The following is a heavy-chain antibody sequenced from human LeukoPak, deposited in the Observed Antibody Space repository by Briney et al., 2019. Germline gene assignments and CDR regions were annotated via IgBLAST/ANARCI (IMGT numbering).Heavy chain of an antibody. D-gene: IGHD1-26*01. Sequence: PSETLSLTCSVASDTISSYSWRWVRQPPGKGLEWIAYIHYTGYTEYNPSLKSRVTISGDTVKRQFSLKVSSVTAADTAVYYCARGVGGGDRYFDYWGQGTLVTVSS. CDR1: SDTISSYS. J-gene: IGHJ4*02. CDR2: IHYTGYT. V-gene: IGHV4-59*01. CDR3: ARGVGGGDRYFDY.